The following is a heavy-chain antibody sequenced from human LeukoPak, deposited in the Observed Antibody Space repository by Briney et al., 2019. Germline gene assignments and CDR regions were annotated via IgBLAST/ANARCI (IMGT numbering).Heavy chain of an antibody. V-gene: IGHV4-59*01. CDR2: IYYSGST. CDR1: GGSISSYY. Sequence: SETLSLTCTVSGGSISSYYWSWIRQPPGKGLEWIGYIYYSGSTNYSPSLKSRVTISVDTSKNQFSLKLSSVTAADTAVYYCARGFYYFDYWGQGTLVTVSS. J-gene: IGHJ4*02. CDR3: ARGFYYFDY. D-gene: IGHD3-3*01.